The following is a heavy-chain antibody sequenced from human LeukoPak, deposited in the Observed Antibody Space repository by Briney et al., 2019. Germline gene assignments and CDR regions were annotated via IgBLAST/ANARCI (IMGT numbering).Heavy chain of an antibody. Sequence: GESLKISCKGSGYSFTSYWIGWVRQMPGKGLEWMGIIYPGDSDTRYSPSFQGQVTISADKSISTAYLQWSSLKASDTAMYYCARTISEYSGSYGHYYYYYGMDVWGQGTTVTVSS. J-gene: IGHJ6*02. V-gene: IGHV5-51*01. CDR3: ARTISEYSGSYGHYYYYYGMDV. D-gene: IGHD1-26*01. CDR1: GYSFTSYW. CDR2: IYPGDSDT.